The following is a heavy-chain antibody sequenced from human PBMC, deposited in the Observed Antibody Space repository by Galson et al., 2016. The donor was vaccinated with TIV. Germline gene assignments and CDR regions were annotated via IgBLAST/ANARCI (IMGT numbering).Heavy chain of an antibody. CDR2: IGSSGRAI. CDR3: ARDCSSSNCYTEPVYFDY. CDR1: GFTFSDYY. Sequence: SLRLSCAASGFTFSDYYMSWVRQAPGKGLEWLSYIGSSGRAISYADSVKGRFTISRDNAKNSLYLVINDLRAEDTAVYYCARDCSSSNCYTEPVYFDYWGQGTLVTVSS. D-gene: IGHD2-2*02. V-gene: IGHV3-11*01. J-gene: IGHJ4*02.